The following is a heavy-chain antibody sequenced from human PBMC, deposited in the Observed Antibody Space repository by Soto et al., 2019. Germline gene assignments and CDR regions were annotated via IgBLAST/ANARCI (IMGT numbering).Heavy chain of an antibody. J-gene: IGHJ4*02. CDR3: VKGGNRGSGIDY. Sequence: VHLAQSGGVVVQPGGSLRLSCAASGFTFDDYPMHWVRQVPGKGLEWVSHVSWDGVKTYYADSRRGRFTISRDNSKNSLYLEMRSPTTDDTAFYYCVKGGNRGSGIDYWGQGSLVTVSS. CDR2: VSWDGVKT. V-gene: IGHV3-43*01. CDR1: GFTFDDYP. D-gene: IGHD3-10*01.